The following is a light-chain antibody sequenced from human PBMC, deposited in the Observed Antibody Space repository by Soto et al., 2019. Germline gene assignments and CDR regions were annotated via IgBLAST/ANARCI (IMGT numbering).Light chain of an antibody. V-gene: IGLV2-23*01. Sequence: QSALTQPASVSGSPGQSITISCTGTSSDVGSYNLVSWYQQHPGKAPKLMIYEGSKRPSGVSNRFSGSKSGNTASLTISGLQAEVEADYYCCSYAGSSSSYVFGTGTKLTVL. CDR3: CSYAGSSSSYV. J-gene: IGLJ1*01. CDR1: SSDVGSYNL. CDR2: EGS.